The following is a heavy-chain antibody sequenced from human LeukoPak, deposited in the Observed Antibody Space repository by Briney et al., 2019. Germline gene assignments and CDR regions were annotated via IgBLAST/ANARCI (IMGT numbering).Heavy chain of an antibody. D-gene: IGHD2-2*01. CDR3: AKVEGGCSSTSCYYDWFDP. V-gene: IGHV3-23*01. J-gene: IGHJ5*02. CDR2: ISGSGGST. Sequence: GGSLRLSCAASGFTFSSYAMSWVRQAPGKGLEWVSAISGSGGSTYYADSVKGRFTISRDNSKNTLYLQMNSLRAEDTAVYYCAKVEGGCSSTSCYYDWFDPWGQGTLVTVSS. CDR1: GFTFSSYA.